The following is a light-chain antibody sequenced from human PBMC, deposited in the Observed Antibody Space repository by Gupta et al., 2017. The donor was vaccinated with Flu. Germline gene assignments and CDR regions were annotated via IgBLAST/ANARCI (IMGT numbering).Light chain of an antibody. CDR2: DAS. Sequence: QSPSSVSAFVGDRVTITCRASQCINNYLAWYQQKPGKAPQLLMYDASTLQSEVPSRFSGSGSGTDFTLTISSLQPEDVATYYCQKYRSVPLTFGQGTKVELK. CDR3: QKYRSVPLT. CDR1: QCINNY. J-gene: IGKJ1*01. V-gene: IGKV1-27*01.